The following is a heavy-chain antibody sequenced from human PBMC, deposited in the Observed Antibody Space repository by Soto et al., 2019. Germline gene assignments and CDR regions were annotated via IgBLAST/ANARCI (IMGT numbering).Heavy chain of an antibody. CDR1: GFTVSSNY. D-gene: IGHD6-13*01. CDR2: IYSGGST. V-gene: IGHV3-53*02. Sequence: EVQLVETGGGLIQPGGSLRLSCAASGFTVSSNYMSWVRQAPGKGLEWVSVIYSGGSTYYADSVKGRFTISRDNSKNTLYLQMNRLRAEDTAVYYCARDSVGSSWYNYYYYGMDVWGQGTTVTVSS. J-gene: IGHJ6*02. CDR3: ARDSVGSSWYNYYYYGMDV.